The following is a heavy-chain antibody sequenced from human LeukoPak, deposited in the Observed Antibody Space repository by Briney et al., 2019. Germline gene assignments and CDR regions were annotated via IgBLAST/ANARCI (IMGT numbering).Heavy chain of an antibody. CDR2: INTSNGNT. CDR1: GYTFTHYG. Sequence: GASVKVSCRTSGYTFTHYGISWVRQVPGQGLEWLGWINTSNGNTNFAQKVQGRVTMTTDTSTSTAYMELRSLRSDDTAVYYCARDLRFIPVASANGWFDPWAREPWSPSPQ. CDR3: ARDLRFIPVASANGWFDP. V-gene: IGHV1-18*01. J-gene: IGHJ5*02. D-gene: IGHD4/OR15-4a*01.